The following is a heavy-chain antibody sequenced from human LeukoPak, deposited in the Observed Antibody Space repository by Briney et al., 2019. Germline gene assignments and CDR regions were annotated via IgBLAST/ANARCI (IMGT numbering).Heavy chain of an antibody. Sequence: GGSLRLSCAASGFTFSTYAMTWVRQVPGKGLEWVASITVSGGVTEYADSVKGRFILSRDNSKNTLYLQMNSLRVGDTAVYYCARDPNGDYIGAFEMWGQGTTVTVSS. CDR3: ARDPNGDYIGAFEM. CDR1: GFTFSTYA. V-gene: IGHV3-23*01. CDR2: ITVSGGVT. D-gene: IGHD4-17*01. J-gene: IGHJ3*02.